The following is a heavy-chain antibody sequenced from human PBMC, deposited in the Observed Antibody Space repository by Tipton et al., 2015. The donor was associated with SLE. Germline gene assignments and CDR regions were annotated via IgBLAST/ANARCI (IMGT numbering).Heavy chain of an antibody. CDR1: GFTFSSYE. V-gene: IGHV3-48*03. J-gene: IGHJ3*02. CDR2: ITISGSTT. CDR3: ARERSGTTAAFDI. D-gene: IGHD1-1*01. Sequence: SLRLSCAASGFTFSSYEFNWVRQAPGKGLEWVSYITISGSTTYYADSVKGRFTISKDNAKNSLYLQMNSLRAEDTAVYYCARERSGTTAAFDIWGQGTMVTVSS.